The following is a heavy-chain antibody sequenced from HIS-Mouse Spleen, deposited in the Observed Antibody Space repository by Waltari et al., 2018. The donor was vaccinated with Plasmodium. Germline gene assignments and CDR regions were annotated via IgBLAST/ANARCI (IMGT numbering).Heavy chain of an antibody. J-gene: IGHJ4*02. CDR2: FDPEDGET. V-gene: IGHV1-24*01. CDR1: GYTLTELS. CDR3: ATILDYYGSGSYYNGVLDY. D-gene: IGHD3-10*01. Sequence: QVQLVQSGAEVKKPGASVKVSCKVSGYTLTELSMTWVRQAPGKGLEWMGGFDPEDGETIYAQKFQGRVTMTEDTSTDTAYMELSSLRSEDTAVYYCATILDYYGSGSYYNGVLDYWGQGTLVTVSS.